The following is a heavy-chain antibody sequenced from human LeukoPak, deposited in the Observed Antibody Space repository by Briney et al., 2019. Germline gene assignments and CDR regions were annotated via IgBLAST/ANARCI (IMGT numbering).Heavy chain of an antibody. CDR3: AKTYYYDSSGYYYLDY. Sequence: GGSLRLSCAASGFTFSTFALNWVRQAPGEGLEWVSSISNGGGSTYYADSVKGRFTISRDNSKNTLYLQMNSLRAEDTAVYYCAKTYYYDSSGYYYLDYWGQGTLVTVSS. V-gene: IGHV3-23*01. CDR2: ISNGGGST. CDR1: GFTFSTFA. D-gene: IGHD3-22*01. J-gene: IGHJ4*02.